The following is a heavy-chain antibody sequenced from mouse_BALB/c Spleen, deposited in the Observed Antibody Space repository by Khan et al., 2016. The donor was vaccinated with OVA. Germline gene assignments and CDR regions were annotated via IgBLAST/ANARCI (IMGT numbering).Heavy chain of an antibody. CDR2: ITYSGST. V-gene: IGHV3-2*02. CDR1: GYSITSDYA. Sequence: VQLKESGPGLVKPSQSLSLTCTVTGYSITSDYAWNWIRQFPGNKLEWMGYITYSGSTSYNPSLNSRISISRDTSKNQFFLQLNSVTTEDTATYFCGRRSVWGAGTTVTVSS. CDR3: GRRSV. J-gene: IGHJ1*01.